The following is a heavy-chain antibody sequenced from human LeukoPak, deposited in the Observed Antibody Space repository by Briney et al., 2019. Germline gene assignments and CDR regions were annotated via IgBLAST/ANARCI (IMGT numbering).Heavy chain of an antibody. CDR2: IKPDGSEK. J-gene: IGHJ4*02. CDR1: RFTFSNSW. CDR3: ARVGSTSRAPNS. D-gene: IGHD2-2*01. V-gene: IGHV3-7*01. Sequence: GGSLRLSCAASRFTFSNSWMSWVRQAPGKGLEWVASIKPDGSEKYYVDSVKDRFAISRDNAKNSLYLQMNSLIADDTAIYYCARVGSTSRAPNSWGQGTLVTVSS.